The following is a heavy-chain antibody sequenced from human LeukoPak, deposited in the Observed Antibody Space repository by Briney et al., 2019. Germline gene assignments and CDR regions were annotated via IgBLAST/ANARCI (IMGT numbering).Heavy chain of an antibody. D-gene: IGHD7-27*01. CDR3: AKDRKLGTYFDY. CDR1: GFTFSSYA. Sequence: PGGSLRLSCAASGFTFSSYAMSWVRQAPGKGLEWVSAISGSGSSTYYADSVKGRFTISRDNSKNTLYLQMNSLRAEDTAVYYCAKDRKLGTYFDYWGQGTLVTVSS. CDR2: ISGSGSST. V-gene: IGHV3-23*01. J-gene: IGHJ4*02.